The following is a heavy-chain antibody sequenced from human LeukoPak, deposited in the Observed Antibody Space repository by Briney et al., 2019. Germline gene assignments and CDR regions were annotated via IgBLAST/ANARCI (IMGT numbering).Heavy chain of an antibody. CDR3: AKRIAAPPRSFDY. CDR2: ISPTGGTP. V-gene: IGHV3-23*01. Sequence: GGSLRLSCVASGFTFNAFGMHWVRQAPGKGLEWVSTISPTGGTPYYADSVKGRFTISRDNSKNTLYLQMNSLRAEDTAVYYCAKRIAAPPRSFDYWGQGILVTVSS. D-gene: IGHD6-6*01. J-gene: IGHJ4*02. CDR1: GFTFNAFG.